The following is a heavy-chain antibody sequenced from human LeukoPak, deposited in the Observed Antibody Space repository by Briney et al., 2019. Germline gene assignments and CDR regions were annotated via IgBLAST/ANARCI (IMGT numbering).Heavy chain of an antibody. V-gene: IGHV1-18*01. CDR2: ISAYNGNT. CDR3: ARDDCSSTSCQRYYYYGMDV. D-gene: IGHD2-2*01. J-gene: IGHJ6*02. Sequence: ASVKVSCKASGYTFTSYGISWVRQAPGQGLEWMGWISAYNGNTNYAQKLQGRVTMTTDTSTSTAYMELRSLRSDDTAVYYRARDDCSSTSCQRYYYYGMDVWGQGTTVTVSS. CDR1: GYTFTSYG.